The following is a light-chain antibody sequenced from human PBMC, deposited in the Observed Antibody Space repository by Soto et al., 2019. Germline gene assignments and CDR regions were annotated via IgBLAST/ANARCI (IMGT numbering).Light chain of an antibody. J-gene: IGKJ5*01. Sequence: EIVLTQSPGTLSLYPGERATLSCRASQSVSSSYLAWYQQKPGQAPRLLIYGASSRATGIPDRFSGSGSGTDFTLTISSLEPEDFAVYYCQQYGTSPPLTFGQGTRLEIK. CDR1: QSVSSSY. V-gene: IGKV3-20*01. CDR3: QQYGTSPPLT. CDR2: GAS.